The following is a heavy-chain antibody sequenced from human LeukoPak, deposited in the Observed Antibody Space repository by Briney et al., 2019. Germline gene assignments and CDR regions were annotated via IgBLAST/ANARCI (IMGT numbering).Heavy chain of an antibody. CDR1: GYTFNNYG. D-gene: IGHD2-21*01. Sequence: GASVRVSCKASGYTFNNYGFSWVRQAPGQGLEWMGGIIPKFGTAHYAQKFQGRVTLTTDESTSTAYMEMSGLRSDDTAVYYCARDDSDIVASDHWGQGTRDTVSS. J-gene: IGHJ4*02. CDR3: ARDDSDIVASDH. V-gene: IGHV1-69*05. CDR2: IIPKFGTA.